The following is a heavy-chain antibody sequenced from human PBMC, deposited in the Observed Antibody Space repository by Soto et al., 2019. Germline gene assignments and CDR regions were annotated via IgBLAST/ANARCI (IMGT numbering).Heavy chain of an antibody. D-gene: IGHD6-6*01. CDR2: ISAYSGNT. CDR1: GYTFTSYG. V-gene: IGHV1-18*01. J-gene: IGHJ6*02. Sequence: ASVKVSCKASGYTFTSYGISWVRQAPGQGLEWMGWISAYSGNTNYAQKLQGRVTMTTDTSTSTAYMELRSLRSDDTAVYYCARDEYSSSSRGMDVWGQGATVTVSS. CDR3: ARDEYSSSSRGMDV.